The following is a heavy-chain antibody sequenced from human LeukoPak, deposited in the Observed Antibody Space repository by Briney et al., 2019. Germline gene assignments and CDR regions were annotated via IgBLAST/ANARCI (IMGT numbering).Heavy chain of an antibody. CDR3: ASGYSSGWSPIGY. D-gene: IGHD6-19*01. J-gene: IGHJ4*02. CDR1: GYTFTGYY. Sequence: GTSEKVSCKASGYTFTGYYMHWVRQAPGQGPEWMGWINSNSGGTNYAQKFQGRVTMTRDTSISTGYMELSRLRSDDTAVYYCASGYSSGWSPIGYWGQGTLVTVSS. CDR2: INSNSGGT. V-gene: IGHV1-2*02.